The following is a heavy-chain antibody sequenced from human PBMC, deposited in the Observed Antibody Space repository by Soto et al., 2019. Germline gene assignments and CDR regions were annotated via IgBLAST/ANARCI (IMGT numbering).Heavy chain of an antibody. Sequence: QVQLVESGGGVVQPGTSLRLSCEASGFTFNSFGMHWVRQGPGKGLEWVAVIWQDGTNKYYVDSVKDRFTISRDNSKPTLYLQMNNLRAEDPAVYYCARTGLQIVQATTYDYGLDVWGQGTPVTVSS. D-gene: IGHD2-8*01. CDR1: GFTFNSFG. CDR2: IWQDGTNK. CDR3: ARTGLQIVQATTYDYGLDV. J-gene: IGHJ6*02. V-gene: IGHV3-33*01.